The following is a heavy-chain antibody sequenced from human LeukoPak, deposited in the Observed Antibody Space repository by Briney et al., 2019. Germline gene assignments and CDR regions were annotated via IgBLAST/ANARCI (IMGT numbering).Heavy chain of an antibody. D-gene: IGHD3-10*01. V-gene: IGHV4-34*01. J-gene: IGHJ5*02. CDR1: GVSFSGYY. CDR2: INHSGST. CDR3: ARGPGFGEFVWFDP. Sequence: SETLSLTCAVYGVSFSGYYWSWIRQPPGKGLEWIGEINHSGSTNCNPSLKSRVTISVDTSKNQFPLKPSSVTAADTAVYYCARGPGFGEFVWFDPWGQGTLVTVSS.